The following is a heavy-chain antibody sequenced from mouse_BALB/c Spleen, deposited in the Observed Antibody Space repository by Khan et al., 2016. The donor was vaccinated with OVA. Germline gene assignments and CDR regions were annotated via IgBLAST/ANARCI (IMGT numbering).Heavy chain of an antibody. D-gene: IGHD2-14*01. CDR3: ARRTTGYAMDY. V-gene: IGHV1-4*01. CDR1: GYTFTSNT. J-gene: IGHJ4*01. CDR2: INPRSSYT. Sequence: QVHLKQSGAELARPGASVKMSCKASGYTFTSNTMHWAKQRPGQGLEWIGYINPRSSYTNYNQKFKDKATLTADKSSSTAYMQLSSLTSEDSAVYYCARRTTGYAMDYWGQGTSVTVSS.